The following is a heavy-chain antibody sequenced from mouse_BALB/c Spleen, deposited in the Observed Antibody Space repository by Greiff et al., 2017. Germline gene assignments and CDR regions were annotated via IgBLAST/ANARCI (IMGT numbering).Heavy chain of an antibody. CDR3: ARTRYDHTMDY. CDR2: ISYDGSN. CDR1: GYSITSGYY. Sequence: EVKLQESGPGLVKPSQSLSLTCSVTGYSITSGYYWNWIRQFPGNKLEWMGYISYDGSNNYNPSLKNRISITRDTSKNQFFLKLNSVTTEDTATYYCARTRYDHTMDYWGQGTSVTVSS. J-gene: IGHJ4*01. D-gene: IGHD2-14*01. V-gene: IGHV3-6*02.